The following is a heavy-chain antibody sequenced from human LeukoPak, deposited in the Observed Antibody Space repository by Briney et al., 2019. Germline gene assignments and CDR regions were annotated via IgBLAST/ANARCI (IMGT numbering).Heavy chain of an antibody. Sequence: SQTLSLTCAISGDSVSNNNGAWNWIRQSPSRGLEWLVRTYYRSQWYNDYARSVMSRISVDPDTSKNQFSLHLSSVTPDDTAVYYCAGGYAFDVWGQGTMVTVSS. CDR2: TYYRSQWYN. CDR1: GDSVSNNNGA. J-gene: IGHJ3*01. CDR3: AGGYAFDV. V-gene: IGHV6-1*01.